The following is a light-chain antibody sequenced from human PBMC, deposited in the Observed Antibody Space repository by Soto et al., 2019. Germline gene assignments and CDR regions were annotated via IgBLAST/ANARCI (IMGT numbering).Light chain of an antibody. CDR2: EVS. Sequence: QSALTQPASVSGSPGQSITISCTGTSSDVGGYNYVSWYQQHPGKAPKLMIYEVSNRPSGVSNRFSSSKSGNTASLTISGLQAEDEADYYCSSFTSDRIYVFGPGTKVTVL. CDR1: SSDVGGYNY. V-gene: IGLV2-14*01. CDR3: SSFTSDRIYV. J-gene: IGLJ1*01.